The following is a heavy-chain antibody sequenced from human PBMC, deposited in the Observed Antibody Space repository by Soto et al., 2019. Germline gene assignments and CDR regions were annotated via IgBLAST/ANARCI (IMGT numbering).Heavy chain of an antibody. CDR1: CGSISSYY. CDR3: ASVTHGGCFDP. CDR2: IYYSGST. V-gene: IGHV4-59*01. Sequence: SETLSLTCTVSCGSISSYYWSWIRQPPGKGLEWIGYIYYSGSTNYNPSLKSRVTISVDTSKNQFSLKLSSVTAADTAVYYCASVTHGGCFDPWGQGTLVTVSS. J-gene: IGHJ5*02. D-gene: IGHD3-3*01.